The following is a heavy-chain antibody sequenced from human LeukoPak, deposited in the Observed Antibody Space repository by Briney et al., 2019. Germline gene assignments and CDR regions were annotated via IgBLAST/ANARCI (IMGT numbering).Heavy chain of an antibody. CDR1: GGSFSGYY. Sequence: SETLSLTCAVYGGSFSGYYWSWIRQPPGKGLEWIGEINHSGNPNYNPSLKSRVTISVDTSKNQFSLKLSSVTAADTAVYYCARGLAYYYYMDVWGKGTTVTVSS. CDR2: INHSGNP. V-gene: IGHV4-34*01. J-gene: IGHJ6*03. CDR3: ARGLAYYYYMDV.